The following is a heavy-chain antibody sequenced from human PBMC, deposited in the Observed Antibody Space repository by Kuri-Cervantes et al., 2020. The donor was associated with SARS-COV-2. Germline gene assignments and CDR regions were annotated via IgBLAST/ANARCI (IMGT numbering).Heavy chain of an antibody. V-gene: IGHV3-48*01. J-gene: IGHJ4*02. CDR2: ISSSSSTI. CDR1: GFTFSSYA. CDR3: AKDMAYSGYDYHLDY. Sequence: GGSLRLSCAASGFTFSSYAMSWVRQAPGKGLEWVSYISSSSSTIYYADSVKGRFTISRDNAKNSLYLQMNSLRTEDTALYYCAKDMAYSGYDYHLDYWGQGTLVTVSS. D-gene: IGHD5-12*01.